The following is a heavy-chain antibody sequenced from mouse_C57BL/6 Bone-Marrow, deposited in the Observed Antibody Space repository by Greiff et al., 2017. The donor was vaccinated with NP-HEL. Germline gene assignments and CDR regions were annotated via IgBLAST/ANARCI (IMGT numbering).Heavy chain of an antibody. CDR2: IDPSDSYT. CDR1: GYTFTSYW. J-gene: IGHJ2*01. Sequence: QVQLQQPGAELVKPGASVKLSCKASGYTFTSYWMQWVKQRPGQGLEWIGEIDPSDSYTNYNQKFKGKATLTVDTSASTAYMQLSSLTSEDSAVYYCARRYYYGHFDYWGQGTTLTVSS. V-gene: IGHV1-50*01. D-gene: IGHD1-1*01. CDR3: ARRYYYGHFDY.